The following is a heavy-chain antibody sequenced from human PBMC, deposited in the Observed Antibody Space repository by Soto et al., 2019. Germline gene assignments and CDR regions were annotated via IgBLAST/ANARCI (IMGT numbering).Heavy chain of an antibody. J-gene: IGHJ4*02. Sequence: QVQLQQWGAGLLKPSETLSHTCAVYGASFSDYYWTWVRQSPGKGREWIGEINHSGSTNYNPSLKSRVTLSVDTSKKQFSPKVTSLTAADPAVSYFAGGERNSSSWPLYYWGLGSRVTVSS. D-gene: IGHD6-13*01. CDR3: AGGERNSSSWPLYY. CDR1: GASFSDYY. V-gene: IGHV4-34*02. CDR2: INHSGST.